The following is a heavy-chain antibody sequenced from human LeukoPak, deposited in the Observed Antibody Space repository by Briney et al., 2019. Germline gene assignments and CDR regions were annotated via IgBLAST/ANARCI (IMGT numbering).Heavy chain of an antibody. D-gene: IGHD3-22*01. Sequence: SETLSLTCAVYGGSFSGYYWSWIRQPPGKGLEWIGRICTSGSTNYNPSLKSRVTMSFDASNNQFSLRLSSVTAADTAVYYCARVTTGGYYNCWGQGTLVTVSS. J-gene: IGHJ4*02. CDR3: ARVTTGGYYNC. CDR2: ICTSGST. V-gene: IGHV4-59*10. CDR1: GGSFSGYY.